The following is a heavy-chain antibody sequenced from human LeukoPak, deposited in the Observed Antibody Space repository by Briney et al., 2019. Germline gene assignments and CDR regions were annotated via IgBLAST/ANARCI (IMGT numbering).Heavy chain of an antibody. D-gene: IGHD3-16*01. Sequence: SETLSLTCTVSGGTISSYYWGWIRQPPGKGLEWIESIYYSGSTYYNPSLKSRVTISVDTSKNQFSLKLSSVTAADTAVYYCAITYALPFDYWGQRKLVTVSS. J-gene: IGHJ4*02. CDR1: GGTISSYY. V-gene: IGHV4-39*01. CDR2: IYYSGST. CDR3: AITYALPFDY.